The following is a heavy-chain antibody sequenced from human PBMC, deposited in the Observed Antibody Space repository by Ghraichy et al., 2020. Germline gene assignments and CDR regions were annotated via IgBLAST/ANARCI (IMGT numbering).Heavy chain of an antibody. CDR2: ISSSGSTI. J-gene: IGHJ6*02. CDR3: AGWFGESSYYYYYGMDV. V-gene: IGHV3-48*03. Sequence: GESLNISCAASGFTFSSYEMNWVRQAPGKGLEWVSYISSSGSTIYYADSVKARFTISRDNAKNSLYLQMNSLRAEDTAVYYCAGWFGESSYYYYYGMDVWGQGTTVTVSS. CDR1: GFTFSSYE. D-gene: IGHD3-10*01.